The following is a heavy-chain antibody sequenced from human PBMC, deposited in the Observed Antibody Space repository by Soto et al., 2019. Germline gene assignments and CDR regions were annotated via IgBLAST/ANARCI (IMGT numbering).Heavy chain of an antibody. Sequence: PSETLSLTCTVSGGSSSSYYWSWIRQPPGKGLEWIGYIYYSGSTNYNPSLKSRVTISVDTSKNQFSLKLSSVTAADTAVYYCARASYGDYGYWGQGTLVTVSS. V-gene: IGHV4-59*01. D-gene: IGHD4-17*01. CDR3: ARASYGDYGY. CDR1: GGSSSSYY. J-gene: IGHJ4*02. CDR2: IYYSGST.